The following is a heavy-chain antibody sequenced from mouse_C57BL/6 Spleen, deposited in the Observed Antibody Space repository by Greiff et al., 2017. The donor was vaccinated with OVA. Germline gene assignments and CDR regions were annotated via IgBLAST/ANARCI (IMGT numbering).Heavy chain of an antibody. J-gene: IGHJ2*01. CDR1: GYTFTDYY. V-gene: IGHV1-26*01. CDR2: INPNNGGT. D-gene: IGHD5-1*01. Sequence: VQLQQSGPELVKPGASVKISCKASGYTFTDYYMNWVKQSHGKSLEWIGDINPNNGGTSYNQKFKGKATLTVDKSSSTAYMELRSLTSEDSAVDYCARWEYQYYFDYWGQGTTLTVSS. CDR3: ARWEYQYYFDY.